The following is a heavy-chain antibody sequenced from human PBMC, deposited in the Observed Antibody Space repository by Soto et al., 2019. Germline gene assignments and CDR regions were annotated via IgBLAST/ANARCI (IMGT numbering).Heavy chain of an antibody. CDR2: ISAYNGNT. CDR1: GYTFTSYG. CDR3: ARDLYHDFWSGYYLGMGPYYYYGMDV. J-gene: IGHJ6*02. D-gene: IGHD3-3*01. Sequence: QVQLVQSGAEVKKPGASVKVSCKASGYTFTSYGISWVRQAPGQGLEWMGWISAYNGNTNYAQKLQGRGTMTTDTSTSTAYMELRSLRSDDTAVYYCARDLYHDFWSGYYLGMGPYYYYGMDVWGQGTTVTISS. V-gene: IGHV1-18*01.